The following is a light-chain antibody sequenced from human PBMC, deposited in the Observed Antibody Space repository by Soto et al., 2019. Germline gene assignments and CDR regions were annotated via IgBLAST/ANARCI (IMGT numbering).Light chain of an antibody. CDR3: QEYNAWPPGT. J-gene: IGKJ1*01. CDR1: QSVLYSSNNKNY. CDR2: DAS. V-gene: IGKV4-1*01. Sequence: DIVMTQSPDSLAVSLGERATINCKSSQSVLYSSNNKNYLAWYQHKPGQAPRLLFYDASIRATGIPARFSAGGSRTEFTLVISNLQSEDAAVYYCQEYNAWPPGTFGQGTKVEIK.